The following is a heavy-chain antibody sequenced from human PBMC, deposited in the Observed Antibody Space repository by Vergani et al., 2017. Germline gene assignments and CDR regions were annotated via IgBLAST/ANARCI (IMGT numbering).Heavy chain of an antibody. V-gene: IGHV3-23*01. J-gene: IGHJ3*02. CDR3: AKDGPHIVVVTEGSAFDI. CDR1: GFTFSSSA. D-gene: IGHD2-21*02. Sequence: EVQLLESGGGLVQPGGSLRLSCAASGFTFSSSAMSWVRQAPGKGLEWVSAISGSGGSTYYADSVKGRFTISRDNSKNTLYLQMNSLRAEDMAVYYCAKDGPHIVVVTEGSAFDIWGQGTMVTVSS. CDR2: ISGSGGST.